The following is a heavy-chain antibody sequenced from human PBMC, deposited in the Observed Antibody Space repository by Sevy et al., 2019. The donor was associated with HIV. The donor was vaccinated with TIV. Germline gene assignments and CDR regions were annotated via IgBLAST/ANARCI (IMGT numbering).Heavy chain of an antibody. J-gene: IGHJ4*02. CDR2: IIPIFGTA. Sequence: ASVKVSCKASGGTFSSYAISWVRQAPGQGLEWMGGIIPIFGTANYAQKFQGRVTITADESTSTAYMELSSLGSEDTAVYYCARTDEQITFGGVPPPNWGQGTLVTVSS. V-gene: IGHV1-69*13. CDR1: GGTFSSYA. D-gene: IGHD3-16*01. CDR3: ARTDEQITFGGVPPPN.